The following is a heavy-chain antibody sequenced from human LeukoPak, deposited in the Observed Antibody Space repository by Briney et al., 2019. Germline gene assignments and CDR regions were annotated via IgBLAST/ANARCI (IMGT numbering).Heavy chain of an antibody. J-gene: IGHJ4*02. D-gene: IGHD1-7*01. Sequence: GGSLRLSCAASGFTFSSYGMHWVRQAPGKGLEWVAFIRYDGSNKYYADSVKGRFTISRDNSKNTLYLQMNSLRAEDTAVYYCAKILPNYPDFDYWGQGTLVTVSS. CDR2: IRYDGSNK. CDR3: AKILPNYPDFDY. V-gene: IGHV3-30*02. CDR1: GFTFSSYG.